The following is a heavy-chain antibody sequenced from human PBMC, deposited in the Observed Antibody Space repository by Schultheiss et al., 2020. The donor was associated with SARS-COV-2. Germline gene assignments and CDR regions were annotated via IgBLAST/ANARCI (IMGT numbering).Heavy chain of an antibody. CDR2: INHSGST. CDR3: ASGGWGSRGYFDY. V-gene: IGHV4-34*01. CDR1: GGSISSYY. D-gene: IGHD7-27*01. J-gene: IGHJ4*02. Sequence: SETLSLTCTVSGGSISSYYWSWIRQPPGKGLEWIGEINHSGSTNYNPSLKSRVTISVDTSKNQFSLKLSSVTAADTAVYYCASGGWGSRGYFDYWGQGTLVTVSS.